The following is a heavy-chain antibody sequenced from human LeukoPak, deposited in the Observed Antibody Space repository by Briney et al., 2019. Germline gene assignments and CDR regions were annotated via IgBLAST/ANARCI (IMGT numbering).Heavy chain of an antibody. CDR3: ARTNPVYGDYDY. V-gene: IGHV3-53*01. CDR1: GFSVNDNH. Sequence: SGGSLRPSCAVSGFSVNDNHMSWVRQAPGKGLQWVSVMFPDGRTYYADSVKGRFTISRDLARNTLLLQMHSLRADDTAVHYCARTNPVYGDYDYWGQGTLVTVSS. J-gene: IGHJ4*02. CDR2: MFPDGRT. D-gene: IGHD4-17*01.